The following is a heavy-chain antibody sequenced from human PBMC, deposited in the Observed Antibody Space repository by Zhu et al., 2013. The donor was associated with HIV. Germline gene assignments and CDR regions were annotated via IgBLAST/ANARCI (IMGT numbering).Heavy chain of an antibody. CDR3: ARFLGIAVAGIPDY. V-gene: IGHV1-18*01. Sequence: QLQLVQSGAEVKKPGSSVKVSCKASGGTFTSYGITWVRQAPGXGLEWMGWISAYNGNREYTQKFQGRVTMTTDISTSTGYMELRSLRSDDTAVYYCARFLGIAVAGIPDYWGQGTLVTVSS. CDR2: ISAYNGNR. J-gene: IGHJ4*02. D-gene: IGHD6-19*01. CDR1: GGTFTSYG.